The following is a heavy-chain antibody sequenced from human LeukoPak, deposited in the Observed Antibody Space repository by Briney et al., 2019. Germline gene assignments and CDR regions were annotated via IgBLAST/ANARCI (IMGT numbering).Heavy chain of an antibody. CDR1: GYTFTNYG. CDR3: ARGAIAYCGGDCYSDAFDI. J-gene: IGHJ3*02. CDR2: ITTYNGDT. Sequence: ASVKVSCKTSGYTFTNYGINWVRQAPGQGLEWIGWITTYNGDTNYAQKFQGRVTMTRDTSISTGYMELSRLRSDDTAVYYCARGAIAYCGGDCYSDAFDIWGQGTMVTVSS. D-gene: IGHD2-21*02. V-gene: IGHV1-2*02.